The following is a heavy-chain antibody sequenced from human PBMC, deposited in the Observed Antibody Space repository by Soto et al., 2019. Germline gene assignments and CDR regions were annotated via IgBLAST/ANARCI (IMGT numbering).Heavy chain of an antibody. J-gene: IGHJ6*02. D-gene: IGHD6-13*01. CDR1: GDSVSSNSAA. V-gene: IGHV6-1*01. CDR2: TYYRSKWYN. CDR3: ARRRYSISWYDEVGKYGMDV. Sequence: PSQTLSLTCAISGDSVSSNSAAWNWIRQSPSRGLEWLGRTYYRSKWYNDYAVSVKSRITINPDTSKNQFSLQLNSVTPEDTAVYYCARRRYSISWYDEVGKYGMDVWGQGTTVTVYS.